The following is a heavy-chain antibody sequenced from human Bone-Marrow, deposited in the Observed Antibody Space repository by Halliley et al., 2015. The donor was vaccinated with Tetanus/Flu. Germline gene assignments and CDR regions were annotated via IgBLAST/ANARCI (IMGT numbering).Heavy chain of an antibody. D-gene: IGHD6-13*01. CDR3: ATSSSSWLNVYFDN. Sequence: MGIVNPNDGTTTYAQKFKGRVTQTRDTSTNSVYMELSSLGSDDTAVYYCATSSSSWLNVYFDNWGPGTLVTVSS. CDR2: VNPNDGTT. V-gene: IGHV1-46*01. J-gene: IGHJ4*02.